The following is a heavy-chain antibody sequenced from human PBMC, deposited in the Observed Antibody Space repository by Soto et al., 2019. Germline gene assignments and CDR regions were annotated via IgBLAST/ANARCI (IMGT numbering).Heavy chain of an antibody. CDR3: ARAGRLRWKDY. J-gene: IGHJ4*02. V-gene: IGHV3-30-3*01. D-gene: IGHD4-17*01. Sequence: QVQLVESGGGVVQPGRSLRLSCAASGFIFSSYAMHWVRQAPGKGLEWVAVISYDGSNKDYADSVKGRFTISRDNSKNTLYLQMNSLRAEDTAVYYWARAGRLRWKDYWGQGTLVTVSS. CDR2: ISYDGSNK. CDR1: GFIFSSYA.